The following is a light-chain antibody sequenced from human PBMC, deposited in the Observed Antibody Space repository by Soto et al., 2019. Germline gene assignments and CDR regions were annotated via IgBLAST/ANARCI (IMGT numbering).Light chain of an antibody. CDR3: SSYTTSITHV. CDR2: DVS. Sequence: QSALTQPASVSGSPGQSITISCTGSSSDVGAFDYVCWHQQHPGKAPKLLIFDVSSRPSGVSSRFSASKSGNTASLTISGLQAEDAADYYCSSYTTSITHVFGTGTKLTVL. CDR1: SSDVGAFDY. J-gene: IGLJ1*01. V-gene: IGLV2-14*03.